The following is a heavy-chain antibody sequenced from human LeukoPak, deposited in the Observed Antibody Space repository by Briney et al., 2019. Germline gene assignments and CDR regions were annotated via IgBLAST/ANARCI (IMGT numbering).Heavy chain of an antibody. CDR1: GGSISSYY. CDR2: IYTSGST. D-gene: IGHD2-15*01. J-gene: IGHJ5*02. CDR3: ARGYGYCSGGSCPWWFDP. Sequence: PSETLSLTCTVSGGSISSYYWSWIRQPAGKGLEWIGRIYTSGSTNYNPSLKSRVTMSVDTSKNQFSLKPSSVTAADTAVYYCARGYGYCSGGSCPWWFDPWGQGTLVTVSS. V-gene: IGHV4-4*07.